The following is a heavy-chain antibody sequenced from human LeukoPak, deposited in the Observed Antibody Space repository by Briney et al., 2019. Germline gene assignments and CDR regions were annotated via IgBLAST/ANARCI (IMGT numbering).Heavy chain of an antibody. V-gene: IGHV4-34*01. J-gene: IGHJ3*02. Sequence: SETLSLTCAVYGGSFSGYYWSWIRQPPGKGLEWIGEINHSGSTNYNPSLKRRVTISVDTSKNQFSLKLSSVTAADTAVYYCARGRYDAFDIWGQGTMVTVSS. CDR3: ARGRYDAFDI. CDR2: INHSGST. CDR1: GGSFSGYY.